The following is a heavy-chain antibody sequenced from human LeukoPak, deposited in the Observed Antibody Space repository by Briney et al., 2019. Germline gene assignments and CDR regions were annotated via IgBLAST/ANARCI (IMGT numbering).Heavy chain of an antibody. V-gene: IGHV1-24*01. J-gene: IGHJ4*02. CDR3: ATAPEWLGYYFDY. Sequence: ASVKVSCTVSGYTLTELSTHWVRQAPGKGLEWMGGFDPEDGETIYAQKFQGRVTMTEDTSTDTAYMELSSLRSEDTAVYYCATAPEWLGYYFDYWGQGTLVTVSS. CDR1: GYTLTELS. D-gene: IGHD6-19*01. CDR2: FDPEDGET.